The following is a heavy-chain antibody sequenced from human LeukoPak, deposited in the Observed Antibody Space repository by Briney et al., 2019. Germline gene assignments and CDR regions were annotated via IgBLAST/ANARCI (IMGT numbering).Heavy chain of an antibody. CDR1: GFTFSSTW. J-gene: IGHJ4*02. Sequence: GGSLRLSCAASGFTFSSTWMHWFRQAPGKGLVWVSRIHSDGSSTIYADSVKGRFTISRDNAKNTLYLQMNSLRAEDTAVYYCAKALFKVAATDYFDYWGQGTLVTVSS. CDR3: AKALFKVAATDYFDY. V-gene: IGHV3-74*01. CDR2: IHSDGSST. D-gene: IGHD2-15*01.